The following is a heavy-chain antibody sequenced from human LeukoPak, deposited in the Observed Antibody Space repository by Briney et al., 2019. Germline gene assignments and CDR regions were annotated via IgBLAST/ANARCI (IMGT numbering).Heavy chain of an antibody. V-gene: IGHV4-39*01. D-gene: IGHD4-11*01. CDR1: GGSISSSSYY. J-gene: IGHJ4*02. CDR3: ARRGAYSNYNGLFDY. Sequence: SETLSLTCTDSGGSISSSSYYWGWIRQPPGKGLEWIGSIYYSGSTYYNPSLKSRVTISVDTSKNQFSLKLSSVTAADTAVYYCARRGAYSNYNGLFDYWGQGTLVTVSS. CDR2: IYYSGST.